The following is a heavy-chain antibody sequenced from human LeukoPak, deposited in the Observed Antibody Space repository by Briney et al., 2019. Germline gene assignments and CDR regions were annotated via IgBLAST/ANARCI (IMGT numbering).Heavy chain of an antibody. CDR1: GYTFTNYG. J-gene: IGHJ6*02. V-gene: IGHV1-18*01. CDR2: IGAYNGNT. CDR3: ARRLTDSSGYYPYYYYGMDV. Sequence: ASVKVSCKASGYTFTNYGINWVRQAPGQGLEWMGWIGAYNGNTNYAQRLQGRVTMTTDTSSSTAYMELRSLTSDDTAVYYCARRLTDSSGYYPYYYYGMDVWGQGTMVTVSS. D-gene: IGHD3-22*01.